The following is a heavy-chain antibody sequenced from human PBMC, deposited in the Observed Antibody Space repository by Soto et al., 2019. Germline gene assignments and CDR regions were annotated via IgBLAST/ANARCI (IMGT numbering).Heavy chain of an antibody. J-gene: IGHJ3*01. CDR3: ANILGSHAWGADGFDG. D-gene: IGHD3-16*01. Sequence: QVQLIQSGGGVVQPGRSLRLSCEASGFIFTNYGMHWVRQAPGKGLEWVAVVSYDGSKEYYADSVKGRFTISRDNSKNMVYLQMSSLRVEDTAVDVCANILGSHAWGADGFDGWGQGTMVTVSS. CDR2: VSYDGSKE. V-gene: IGHV3-30*18. CDR1: GFIFTNYG.